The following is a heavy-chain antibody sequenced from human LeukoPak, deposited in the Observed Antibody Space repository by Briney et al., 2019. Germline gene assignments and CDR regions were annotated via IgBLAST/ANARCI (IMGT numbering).Heavy chain of an antibody. CDR1: GFTFSTYA. V-gene: IGHV3-33*01. CDR3: ARDTKSGGTIYGIDV. D-gene: IGHD2-15*01. Sequence: GGSLRLSCAASGFTFSTYAMHWVRQAPGKGLEWVAVVWYDGSNKYYADSVKGRFTISRDNSRDTVYLQMNSLRAEDTAVYYCARDTKSGGTIYGIDVWGRGTTVTVSS. J-gene: IGHJ6*02. CDR2: VWYDGSNK.